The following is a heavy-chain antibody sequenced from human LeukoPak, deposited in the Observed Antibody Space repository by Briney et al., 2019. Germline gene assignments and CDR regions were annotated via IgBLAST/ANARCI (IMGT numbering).Heavy chain of an antibody. D-gene: IGHD6-13*01. CDR1: GYTFTGYY. CDR2: INPNSGGT. V-gene: IGHV1-2*02. J-gene: IGHJ5*02. Sequence: ASVKVSCKASGYTFTGYYMHWVRQAPGQGLEWMGWINPNSGGTNYAQKFQGRVTMTRDTSISTAYMELSRLRSDDTAVYYCARDQSIAAAGTRFDPWGQGTLITVSS. CDR3: ARDQSIAAAGTRFDP.